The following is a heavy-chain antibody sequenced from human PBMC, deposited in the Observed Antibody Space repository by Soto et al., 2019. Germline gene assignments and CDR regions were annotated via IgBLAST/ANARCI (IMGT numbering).Heavy chain of an antibody. Sequence: PSETLSLTCSVSGGPISSGSGYWGRVRQPPGKGLEWIGSISNRGTTYYNPSLNGRVTISVETSKNQFSLRVRSVPAADTAVSYCARHPPSIVGVTAPPSHFDNWGQGDQVTVSS. CDR1: GGPISSGSGY. CDR2: ISNRGTT. V-gene: IGHV4-39*01. D-gene: IGHD2-21*02. CDR3: ARHPPSIVGVTAPPSHFDN. J-gene: IGHJ4*02.